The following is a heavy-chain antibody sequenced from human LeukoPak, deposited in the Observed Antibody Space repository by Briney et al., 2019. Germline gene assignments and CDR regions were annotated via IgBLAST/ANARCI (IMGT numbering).Heavy chain of an antibody. CDR3: AKDMTAIGVYYFDY. Sequence: GGSLRLSCAASGLTFSSYAMSWVRQAPGKGLDWVSTISGTGGSTYYGDSVKGRFTISRDNAKNSLYLQMNSLRAEDTALYYCAKDMTAIGVYYFDYWGQGTLVTVSS. V-gene: IGHV3-23*01. CDR2: ISGTGGST. D-gene: IGHD5-18*01. CDR1: GLTFSSYA. J-gene: IGHJ4*02.